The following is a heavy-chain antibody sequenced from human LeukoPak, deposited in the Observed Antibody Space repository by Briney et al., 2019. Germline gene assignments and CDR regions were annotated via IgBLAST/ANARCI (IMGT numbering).Heavy chain of an antibody. CDR1: GYTFSDYY. CDR2: INPNSGGT. V-gene: IGHV1-2*02. CDR3: ARDVDDSSGYYNY. D-gene: IGHD3-22*01. Sequence: ASVKVSCKASGYTFSDYYIYWVRQAPGQGLEWMGWINPNSGGTNYAQKFQGRVTMTRDTSISTAYMELSRLRSDDTAVCYCARDVDDSSGYYNYWGQGTLVTVSS. J-gene: IGHJ4*02.